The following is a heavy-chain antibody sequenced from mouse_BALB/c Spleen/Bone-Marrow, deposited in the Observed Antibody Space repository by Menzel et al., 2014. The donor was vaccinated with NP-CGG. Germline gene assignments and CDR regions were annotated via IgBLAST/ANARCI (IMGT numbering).Heavy chain of an antibody. CDR2: ISSGGSYT. V-gene: IGHV5-9*02. CDR1: GFTFSSYA. D-gene: IGHD4-1*01. CDR3: ARPLTGAYFDY. Sequence: EVQVVESGGGLVKPGGSLKLSCAASGFTFSSYAMSWVRQTPEKRLEWVATISSGGSYTYYPDSVKGRFTISRDNARNTLYLQMSSLRSEDTALYYCARPLTGAYFDYWGQGTTLTVSS. J-gene: IGHJ2*01.